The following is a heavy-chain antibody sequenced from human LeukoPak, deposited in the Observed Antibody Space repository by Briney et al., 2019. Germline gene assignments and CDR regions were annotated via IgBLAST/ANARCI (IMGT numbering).Heavy chain of an antibody. D-gene: IGHD3-16*02. CDR3: ARNSHLSYYFDY. CDR1: GFTFSSYS. J-gene: IGHJ4*02. V-gene: IGHV3-21*04. Sequence: GGSLRLSCAASGFTFSSYSMNWVRQAPGKGLEWVSSISSSSSYIYYADSVKGRFTISRHNSKNTLYLQMNSLRAEDTAVYYCARNSHLSYYFDYWGQGTLVTVSS. CDR2: ISSSSSYI.